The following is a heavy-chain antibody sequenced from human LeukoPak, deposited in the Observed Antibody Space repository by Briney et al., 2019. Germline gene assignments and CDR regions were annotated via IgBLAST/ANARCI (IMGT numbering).Heavy chain of an antibody. V-gene: IGHV1-2*02. CDR2: INPNSGGT. CDR1: GYTFTGYY. J-gene: IGHJ4*02. CDR3: ARDRRDYYDSSGYIFPPTAPDY. D-gene: IGHD3-22*01. Sequence: ASVKVSCKASGYTFTGYYMHWVRQAPGQGLEWMGWINPNSGGTNYAKKFQGRVTMTRDTSNSTAYMEMSRLRSDDTAVYYCARDRRDYYDSSGYIFPPTAPDYWGQGTLVTVSS.